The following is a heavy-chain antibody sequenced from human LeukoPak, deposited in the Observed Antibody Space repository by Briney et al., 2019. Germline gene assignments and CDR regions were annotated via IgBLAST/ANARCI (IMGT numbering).Heavy chain of an antibody. CDR1: GGTFSSYA. Sequence: SVKVSCKASGGTFSSYAISWVRQAPGQGLEWMGGIIPIFGTANYAQKFQGRVTITADESTSTAYMELSSLRSEDTAVYYCARLPLRSIAVGYYGMDAWGQGTTVTVSS. J-gene: IGHJ6*02. CDR3: ARLPLRSIAVGYYGMDA. D-gene: IGHD6-6*01. V-gene: IGHV1-69*13. CDR2: IIPIFGTA.